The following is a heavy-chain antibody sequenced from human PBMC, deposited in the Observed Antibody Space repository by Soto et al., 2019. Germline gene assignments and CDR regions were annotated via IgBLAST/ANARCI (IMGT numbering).Heavy chain of an antibody. CDR1: GFTFTSSA. D-gene: IGHD1-7*01. V-gene: IGHV1-58*01. CDR2: IVVGSGNT. J-gene: IGHJ4*02. CDR3: AAAVGPTRNYVFDY. Sequence: ASVKVSCKASGFTFTSSAVQWVRQARGQRLEWIGWIVVGSGNTNYAQKFQERVTITRDMSTSTAYMELSSLRYEDTAVYYCAAAVGPTRNYVFDYWGQGTLVTVS.